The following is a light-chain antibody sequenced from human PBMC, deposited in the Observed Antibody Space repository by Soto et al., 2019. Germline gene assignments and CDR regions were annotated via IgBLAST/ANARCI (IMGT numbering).Light chain of an antibody. CDR1: SSDVGSYNL. CDR2: EDS. J-gene: IGLJ2*01. CDR3: CSYAGSSSWV. Sequence: QSALTQPASVSGSPGQSITISCTGTSSDVGSYNLVSWYQHHRGKAPKVIIYEDSKRPSGASNRFSGSKSGNTASLTISGLQAEDEADYYCCSYAGSSSWVFSGGTKLTVL. V-gene: IGLV2-23*01.